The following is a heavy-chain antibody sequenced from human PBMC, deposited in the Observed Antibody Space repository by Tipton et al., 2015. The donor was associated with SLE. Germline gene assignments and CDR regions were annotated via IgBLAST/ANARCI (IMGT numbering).Heavy chain of an antibody. CDR1: GGSISSSSYY. Sequence: TLSLTCTVSGGSISSSSYYWSWIRQPPGKGLEWIGEINHSGSTNYNPSLKSRVTISVDTSKNQFSLKLSSVTAADTAVYYCARGVVGQWLVGGYFQHWGQGTLVTVSS. V-gene: IGHV4-39*07. D-gene: IGHD6-19*01. CDR3: ARGVVGQWLVGGYFQH. J-gene: IGHJ1*01. CDR2: INHSGST.